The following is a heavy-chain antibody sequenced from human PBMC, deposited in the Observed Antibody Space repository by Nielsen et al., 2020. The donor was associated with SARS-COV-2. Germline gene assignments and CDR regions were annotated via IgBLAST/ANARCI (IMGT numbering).Heavy chain of an antibody. CDR2: ISYDGSNK. CDR1: GFTFSSYG. J-gene: IGHJ4*02. CDR3: ARGADIVVVPAVETEWELLSTPFDY. D-gene: IGHD2-2*01. Sequence: GESLKISCAASGFTFSSYGMHWVRQAPGKGLEWVAVISYDGSNKYYADSVKGRFTISRDNSKNTLYLQMNSLRAEDTAVYYCARGADIVVVPAVETEWELLSTPFDYWGQGTLVTVSS. V-gene: IGHV3-30*03.